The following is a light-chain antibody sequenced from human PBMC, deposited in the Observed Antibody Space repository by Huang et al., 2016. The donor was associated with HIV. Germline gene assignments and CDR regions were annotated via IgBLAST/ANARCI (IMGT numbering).Light chain of an antibody. CDR1: QSIRNRY. CDR2: DAS. CDR3: QQYGSSSYT. J-gene: IGKJ2*01. V-gene: IGKV3D-20*01. Sequence: EIVLTQSPAILSLSPGERATLSCRATQSIRNRYLAWFQQKPGQAPRLLIYDASNRATGIPDRFSGGGSGTDFTLTISRLEPEDFAVYYCQQYGSSSYTFGQGTKLELK.